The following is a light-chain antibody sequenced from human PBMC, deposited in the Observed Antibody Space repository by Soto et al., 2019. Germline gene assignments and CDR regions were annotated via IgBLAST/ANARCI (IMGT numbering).Light chain of an antibody. V-gene: IGKV1-17*01. CDR3: QQSSSFPLT. CDR2: ATS. CDR1: QAIRND. J-gene: IGKJ3*01. Sequence: DIQMTQSPSSLSASVGDRVTITCRASQAIRNDLAWYQQKPGKAPKLLIYATSNLQSGVPSRFSGSGSGTDFTLTISSLQPEDFAAYYCQQSSSFPLTFGPGTKVDIK.